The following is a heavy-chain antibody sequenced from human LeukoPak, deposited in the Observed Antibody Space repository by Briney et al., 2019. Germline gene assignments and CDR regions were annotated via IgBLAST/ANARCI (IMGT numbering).Heavy chain of an antibody. Sequence: GGSLRLSCAASGFTFSSYWMHWVRQAPGKGLVWVSRIDTDGSNTAYADSVKGRFTISRDNAKNTLYLQMNSLRAEDTAVYYCAKEDYDIPEGAFDIWGQGTMVTVSS. CDR2: IDTDGSNT. V-gene: IGHV3-74*01. CDR1: GFTFSSYW. D-gene: IGHD3-9*01. CDR3: AKEDYDIPEGAFDI. J-gene: IGHJ3*02.